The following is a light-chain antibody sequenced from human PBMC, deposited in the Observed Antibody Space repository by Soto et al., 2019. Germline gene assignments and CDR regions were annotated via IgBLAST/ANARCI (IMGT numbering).Light chain of an antibody. Sequence: QSALTQPASVSGSPGQSITISCTGTSSDVGSYNLVSWYQQHPGKAPKLMIYEGSKRPSGVSNRFSGSKSGNTASLTISGPQADDEADYYCCSYAGSSTVVFGGRTKVTVL. CDR1: SSDVGSYNL. CDR2: EGS. CDR3: CSYAGSSTVV. V-gene: IGLV2-23*01. J-gene: IGLJ2*01.